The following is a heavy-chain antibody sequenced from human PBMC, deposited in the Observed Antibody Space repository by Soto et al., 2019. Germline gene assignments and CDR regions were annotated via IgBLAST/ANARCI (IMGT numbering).Heavy chain of an antibody. D-gene: IGHD1-26*01. J-gene: IGHJ4*02. CDR3: AAPVARSGSYSFDY. V-gene: IGHV1-46*01. CDR1: GITFSNCY. Sequence: QVQLVQSGAEVKKPGASVKVSCKASGITFSNCYMHWVRQAPGQGLEWMGFINPSGTSTIYAQKFQGRDTMTTDTSTSTVYMELSSLTSEDTALYYCAAPVARSGSYSFDYWGQGTLVTVSS. CDR2: INPSGTST.